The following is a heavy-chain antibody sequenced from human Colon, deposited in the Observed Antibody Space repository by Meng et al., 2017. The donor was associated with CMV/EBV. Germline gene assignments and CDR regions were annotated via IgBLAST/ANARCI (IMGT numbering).Heavy chain of an antibody. V-gene: IGHV4-39*07. CDR1: DGSISSSSYY. Sequence: SETLSLTCIVSDGSISSSSYYWGWIRQPPGKGLEWIASIYYSGSTYYNPSLKSRVTISIDTSKNQFSLKLSSVTAADTAVYYCARESLPVARRANYLDYWGQGTLVTVSS. J-gene: IGHJ4*02. D-gene: IGHD5-12*01. CDR3: ARESLPVARRANYLDY. CDR2: IYYSGST.